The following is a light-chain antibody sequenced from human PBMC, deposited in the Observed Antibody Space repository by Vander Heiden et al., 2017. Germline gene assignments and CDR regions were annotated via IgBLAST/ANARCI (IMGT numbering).Light chain of an antibody. CDR2: WAS. CDR3: QQYYSTPYT. J-gene: IGKJ2*01. V-gene: IGKV4-1*01. CDR1: PSVLYSLNNKNY. Sequence: DIVMTQSPDSLAVSLGERATINCKSSPSVLYSLNNKNYLAWYQQKPGQPPKLLIYWASTRESGVPDRFSGSGSGTDFTLTISSLQAEDVAVYYCQQYYSTPYTFGQGTKLEIK.